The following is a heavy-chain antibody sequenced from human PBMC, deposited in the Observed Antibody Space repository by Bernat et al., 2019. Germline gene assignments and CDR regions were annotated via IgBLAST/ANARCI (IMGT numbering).Heavy chain of an antibody. CDR3: ARELVVGVAEYFQD. V-gene: IGHV3-7*03. CDR2: IKEDGSEK. CDR1: GFRFSKYW. Sequence: EVQLVESGGGLVQPGGSLRLSCAASGFRFSKYWMSWVRQAPGKGLEWVANIKEDGSEKYYVDSVKGRFTISRDNAKNSLYLQVNSLRDEDTAVYYCARELVVGVAEYFQDSGQGTLVTVSS. D-gene: IGHD2-15*01. J-gene: IGHJ1*01.